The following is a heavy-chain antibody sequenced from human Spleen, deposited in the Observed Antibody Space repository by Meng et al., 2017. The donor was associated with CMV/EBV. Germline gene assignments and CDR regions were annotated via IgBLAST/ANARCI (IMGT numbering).Heavy chain of an antibody. CDR2: INHSEST. Sequence: WGAERLTPSRPRSLTWVFYGGSFSVSSWSWTRQPPGKGLEWIGEINHSESTNYNPPLKSRVTISVDTSKNQFSLKLSSVTAADTAVYYCARSHYDSSGYYSYGLDYWGQGTLVTVSS. CDR3: ARSHYDSSGYYSYGLDY. J-gene: IGHJ4*02. D-gene: IGHD3-22*01. V-gene: IGHV4-34*01. CDR1: GGSFSVSS.